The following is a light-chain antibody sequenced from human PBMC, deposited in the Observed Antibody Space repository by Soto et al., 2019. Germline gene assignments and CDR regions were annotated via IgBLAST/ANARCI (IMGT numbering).Light chain of an antibody. V-gene: IGKV3-20*01. CDR1: QGIGDTS. CDR2: VTS. Sequence: EVVMTQSPATLSVSPGEGVTLSCRASQGIGDTSAWYQQKPGQAPRLLIYVTSTRAAGIPDNFNATRAAGIPDRFSGSGSGTDFTLTISRVEPEDFAVYFCQQFGGAFTFGPGTKVDIK. CDR3: QQFGGAFT. J-gene: IGKJ3*01.